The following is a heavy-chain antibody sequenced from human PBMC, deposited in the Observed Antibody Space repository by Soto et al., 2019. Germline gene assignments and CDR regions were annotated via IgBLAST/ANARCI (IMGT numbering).Heavy chain of an antibody. J-gene: IGHJ6*02. V-gene: IGHV1-69*13. Sequence: ASVKVSCKASGGTFSSYAISWVRQAPGQGLEWMGGIIPIFGTANYAQKFQGRVTITADESTSTAYMELSSLRSEDTAVYYCARRMEVDYYYGMDVWGQGTTVTVSS. CDR3: ARRMEVDYYYGMDV. CDR2: IIPIFGTA. D-gene: IGHD2-15*01. CDR1: GGTFSSYA.